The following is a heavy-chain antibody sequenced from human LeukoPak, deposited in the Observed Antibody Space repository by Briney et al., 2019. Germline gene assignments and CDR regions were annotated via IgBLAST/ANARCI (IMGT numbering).Heavy chain of an antibody. D-gene: IGHD3-10*01. J-gene: IGHJ5*02. CDR2: INHSGST. Sequence: PSETLSLTCAVYGGSFSGYYWSWIRQPPGKGLEWIGEINHSGSTNYNPSLKSRVTISVDTSKNQFSLKLSSVTAADTAVYYCARVYGSGSYYRARGRVNSWFDPWGQGTLVTVSS. CDR1: GGSFSGYY. CDR3: ARVYGSGSYYRARGRVNSWFDP. V-gene: IGHV4-34*01.